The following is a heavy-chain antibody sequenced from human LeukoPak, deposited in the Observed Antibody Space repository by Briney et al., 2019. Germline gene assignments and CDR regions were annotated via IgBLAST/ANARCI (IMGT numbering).Heavy chain of an antibody. J-gene: IGHJ3*02. CDR2: IYPGDSLT. CDR3: ARPLRDGSYDAFDI. CDR1: GYNFTNYW. Sequence: GGSLKISCQDSGYNFTNYWIGWVRQMPGKGLEWMGIIYPGDSLTRYSPSFQGHVTISADRSITTAYLQWSSLTAADTAMYYCARPLRDGSYDAFDIWGQGTRVTVSS. D-gene: IGHD2-15*01. V-gene: IGHV5-51*01.